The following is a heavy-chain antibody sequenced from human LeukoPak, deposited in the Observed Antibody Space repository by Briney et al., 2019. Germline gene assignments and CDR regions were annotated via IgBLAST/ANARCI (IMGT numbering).Heavy chain of an antibody. Sequence: ASVKVSCKASGYTFTSYGISWVRQAPGQGLEWMGWISAYNGNTNYAQKLQGRVTMTTDTSTSTAYMELRSLRSDDTAVYYCARDPAFGVVTSEYFQHWGQGALVTVSS. CDR3: ARDPAFGVVTSEYFQH. V-gene: IGHV1-18*01. CDR2: ISAYNGNT. CDR1: GYTFTSYG. J-gene: IGHJ1*01. D-gene: IGHD3-3*01.